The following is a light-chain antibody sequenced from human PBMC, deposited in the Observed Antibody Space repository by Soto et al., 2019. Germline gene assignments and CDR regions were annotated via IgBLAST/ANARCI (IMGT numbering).Light chain of an antibody. V-gene: IGKV1-5*03. CDR3: QQDNSYPLT. J-gene: IGKJ4*01. Sequence: DIQMPQSPSTLSASVGDRVTITCRASQSISSWLAWYQQKPGQAPNLLIYTASSLESGVASRFSGRGSGTEFTLTISSLQPDDFATYYGQQDNSYPLTFGGGTKVEIK. CDR1: QSISSW. CDR2: TAS.